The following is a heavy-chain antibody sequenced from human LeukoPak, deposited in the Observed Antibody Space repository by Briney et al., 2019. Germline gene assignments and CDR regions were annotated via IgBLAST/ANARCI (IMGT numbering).Heavy chain of an antibody. Sequence: SETLSLTCTVSGGSISDYYWTWIRQPPGKGLEWIGYGFYTGSSNYNPSLKSRVTISVDTSKNQFSLKLSSVTAADTAIYYCASHRYSATYYTDYWGQGTLVTVSS. CDR1: GGSISDYY. D-gene: IGHD1-26*01. V-gene: IGHV4-59*13. CDR3: ASHRYSATYYTDY. J-gene: IGHJ4*02. CDR2: GFYTGSS.